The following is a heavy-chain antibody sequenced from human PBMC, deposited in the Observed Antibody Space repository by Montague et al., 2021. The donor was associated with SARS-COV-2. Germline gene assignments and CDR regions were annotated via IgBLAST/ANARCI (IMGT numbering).Heavy chain of an antibody. CDR2: INHSGHT. V-gene: IGHV4-34*01. CDR1: GGSVRGYY. CDR3: ARGNVGAAFGGPYYFDP. Sequence: SETLSLTCIVYGGSVRGYYWSWIRQPPGKGLEWIGDINHSGHTNYNPSLKSRVTMSVDTSKNQFSLKVRSVTAADTAVYYCARGNVGAAFGGPYYFDPWGQGTLVAVSA. J-gene: IGHJ4*02. D-gene: IGHD3-10*01.